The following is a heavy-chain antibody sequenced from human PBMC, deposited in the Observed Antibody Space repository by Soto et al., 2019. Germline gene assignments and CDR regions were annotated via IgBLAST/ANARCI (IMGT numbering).Heavy chain of an antibody. CDR1: GFTFSNYG. V-gene: IGHV3-30*03. CDR3: ARAYYFGSGTSYTLYY. Sequence: GRSLRLSCAASGFTFSNYGMHWVRQAPGKGLEWVAAISDDGVSKYYADSVQGRFTISRDNSESAVFLQMNSLRPDDTALYFCARAYYFGSGTSYTLYYWGQGAQVTVSS. J-gene: IGHJ4*02. D-gene: IGHD3-10*01. CDR2: ISDDGVSK.